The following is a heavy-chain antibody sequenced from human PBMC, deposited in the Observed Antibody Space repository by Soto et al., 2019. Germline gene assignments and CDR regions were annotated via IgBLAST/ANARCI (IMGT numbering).Heavy chain of an antibody. CDR1: GFTFSSYA. J-gene: IGHJ4*02. CDR2: ISGSGGST. Sequence: GGSLRLSCAASGFTFSSYAMSWVRQAPGKGLEWVSAISGSGGSTYYADSVKGRFTISRDNSKNTLYLQMNSLRAEDTAVYYCAKDVDYDFWSGYYPFDYWGQGTLVTVSS. D-gene: IGHD3-3*01. CDR3: AKDVDYDFWSGYYPFDY. V-gene: IGHV3-23*01.